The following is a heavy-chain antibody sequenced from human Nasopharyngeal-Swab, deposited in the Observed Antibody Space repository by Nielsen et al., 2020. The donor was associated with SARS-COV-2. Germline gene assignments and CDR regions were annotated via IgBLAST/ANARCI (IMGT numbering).Heavy chain of an antibody. J-gene: IGHJ4*02. Sequence: GESLKISCAASGFTFSNYAMSWVRQAPGKGLEWVSGISGSGSNTYHTDSVKGRFTISRDNPKNTLYLQMNSLRAEDTAVYYCAKEQRGGSYFDYWGQGTLVTVSS. CDR1: GFTFSNYA. D-gene: IGHD1-26*01. CDR3: AKEQRGGSYFDY. CDR2: ISGSGSNT. V-gene: IGHV3-23*01.